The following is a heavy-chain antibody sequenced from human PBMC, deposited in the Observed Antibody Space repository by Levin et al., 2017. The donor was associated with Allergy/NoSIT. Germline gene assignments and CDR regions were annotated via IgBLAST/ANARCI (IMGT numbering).Heavy chain of an antibody. CDR1: GFDLSNFW. J-gene: IGHJ4*01. V-gene: IGHV3-7*01. CDR3: VRGASRQLEAC. D-gene: IGHD5-24*01. CDR2: IRQDGGDK. Sequence: GGSLRLSCAASGFDLSNFWMNWVRQAPGKGLEWVANIRQDGGDKNYVDSVKGRFTISRDNAKNSLSLQMNSLRVEDTAIYYCVRGASRQLEACWGQGTLVSVSS.